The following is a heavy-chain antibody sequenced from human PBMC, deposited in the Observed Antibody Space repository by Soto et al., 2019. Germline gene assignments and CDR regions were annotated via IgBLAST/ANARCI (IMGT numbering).Heavy chain of an antibody. V-gene: IGHV4-59*01. J-gene: IGHJ3*02. CDR3: ARVKSITIFGVALDAFDI. CDR1: GGSISSYY. CDR2: IYYSGST. D-gene: IGHD3-3*01. Sequence: SETLSLTCTVSGGSISSYYWSWIRQPTWKGLEWIGYIYYSGSTNYNPSLNSRVTISVDTSKNQFSLKLSSVTAADTAVYYCARVKSITIFGVALDAFDIWGQGTMVTVSS.